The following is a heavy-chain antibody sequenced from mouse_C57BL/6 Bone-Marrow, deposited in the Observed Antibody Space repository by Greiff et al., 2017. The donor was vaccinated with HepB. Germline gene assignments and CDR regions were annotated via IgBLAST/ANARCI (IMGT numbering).Heavy chain of an antibody. Sequence: QVQLQQPGAELVRPGTSVKLSCKASGYTFTSYWMHWVKQRPGQGLEWIGVIDPSDSYTNYNQKFKGKATLTVDKSSSKAYMQLSSLPSEDSAFYYCARRGYYGSSTPYLYFDVWGTGTTVTVSS. CDR2: IDPSDSYT. CDR1: GYTFTSYW. D-gene: IGHD1-1*01. J-gene: IGHJ1*03. V-gene: IGHV1-59*01. CDR3: ARRGYYGSSTPYLYFDV.